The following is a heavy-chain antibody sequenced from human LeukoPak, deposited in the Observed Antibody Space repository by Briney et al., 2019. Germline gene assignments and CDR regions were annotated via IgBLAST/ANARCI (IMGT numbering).Heavy chain of an antibody. CDR3: ARLVRAAAGQNDY. J-gene: IGHJ4*02. CDR1: SGSFSGYY. Sequence: SETLSLTCAVYSGSFSGYYWSWIRQPPGKGLEWIGEINHSGSTNYNPSLKSRVTISVDTSKNQFSLKLSSVTAADTAVYYCARLVRAAAGQNDYWGQGTLVTVSS. V-gene: IGHV4-34*01. CDR2: INHSGST. D-gene: IGHD6-13*01.